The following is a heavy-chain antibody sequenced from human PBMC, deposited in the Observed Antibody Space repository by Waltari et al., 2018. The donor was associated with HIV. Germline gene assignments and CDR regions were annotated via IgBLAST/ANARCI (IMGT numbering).Heavy chain of an antibody. D-gene: IGHD3-22*01. V-gene: IGHV4-4*02. CDR2: IYESGST. J-gene: IGHJ2*01. CDR3: ARLASTGYYNGGYFDL. CDR1: GASIISPYW. Sequence: QVQLQESGPGLVKPSGTLSLTCGVSGASIISPYWWSWVRQPPGKGLEWIGEIYESGSTNINASLRSRVTISLDKSRNQFSLDVTSVTPADTAVYYCARLASTGYYNGGYFDLWGRGTLVTVSS.